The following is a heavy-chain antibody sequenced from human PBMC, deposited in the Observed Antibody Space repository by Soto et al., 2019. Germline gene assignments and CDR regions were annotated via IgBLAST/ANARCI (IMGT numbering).Heavy chain of an antibody. Sequence: SQTLSLTCAISGDSVSSYSAAWNWIRQSPSGGLEWLGRAYYRSRFFSDYAESVKSRIIINPDTSKNQFSLQLKSVTPEDTAVYYCVRDRYSSSGWFDPWGQGTPVTVSS. CDR1: GDSVSSYSAA. J-gene: IGHJ5*02. V-gene: IGHV6-1*01. D-gene: IGHD3-10*01. CDR3: VRDRYSSSGWFDP. CDR2: AYYRSRFFS.